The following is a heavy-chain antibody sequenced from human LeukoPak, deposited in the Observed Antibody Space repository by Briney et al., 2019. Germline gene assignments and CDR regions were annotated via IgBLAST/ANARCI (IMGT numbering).Heavy chain of an antibody. CDR1: GGSISSSSYY. Sequence: SETLSLTCTVSGGSISSSSYYWSWIRQPPGKGLEWIGYIYTSGSTNYNPSLKSRVTMSRDTSKNQFSLKLNSVTAADTAIYYCARHVGATFFNWIDPWGQGTLVTVSS. J-gene: IGHJ5*02. V-gene: IGHV4-61*05. CDR2: IYTSGST. D-gene: IGHD1-26*01. CDR3: ARHVGATFFNWIDP.